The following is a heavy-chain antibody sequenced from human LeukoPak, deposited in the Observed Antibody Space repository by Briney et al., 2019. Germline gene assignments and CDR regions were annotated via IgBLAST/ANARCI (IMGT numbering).Heavy chain of an antibody. J-gene: IGHJ6*02. CDR3: ARTDSYYYGSGSYYPTYGMDV. CDR1: GGSISSYY. V-gene: IGHV4-59*08. Sequence: SETLSLTCTVSGGSISSYYWSWIRQPPGKGLEWIGHIYYSGSTNYNPSLKSRVTISVDTSKKQFSLKLSSVTAADTAVYYCARTDSYYYGSGSYYPTYGMDVWGQGTTVTVSS. D-gene: IGHD3-10*01. CDR2: IYYSGST.